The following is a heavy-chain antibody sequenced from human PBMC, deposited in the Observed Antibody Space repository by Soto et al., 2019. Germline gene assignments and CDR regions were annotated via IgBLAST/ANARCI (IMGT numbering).Heavy chain of an antibody. J-gene: IGHJ4*02. V-gene: IGHV1-69*01. Sequence: QVKLVQSGAEVRKPGSSVKVSCKASGGTFSRHAISWVRQAPGQGLEWMGGIIPIFGTANHAQKFQGRVTIIADESTSRVYMELSSLRSGDTAMYYCARGWGYDSNDYYYAYWGQGTLVIVSS. CDR2: IIPIFGTA. CDR3: ARGWGYDSNDYYYAY. D-gene: IGHD3-22*01. CDR1: GGTFSRHA.